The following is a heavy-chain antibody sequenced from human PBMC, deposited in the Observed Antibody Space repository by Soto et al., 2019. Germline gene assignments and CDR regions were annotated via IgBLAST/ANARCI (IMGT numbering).Heavy chain of an antibody. CDR2: ISAYNGNT. CDR1: GYTFTSYG. V-gene: IGHV1-18*01. J-gene: IGHJ4*02. D-gene: IGHD3-16*01. CDR3: ARDLGGNFDY. Sequence: ASGMLSCKASGYTFTSYGISWVRQAPGQGLEWMGWISAYNGNTNYAQKLQGRVTMTTDTSTSTAYMELRSLRSDDTAVYYCARDLGGNFDYWGQGTLVTVSS.